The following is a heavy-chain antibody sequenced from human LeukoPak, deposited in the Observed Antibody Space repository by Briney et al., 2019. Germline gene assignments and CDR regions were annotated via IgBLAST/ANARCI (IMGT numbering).Heavy chain of an antibody. D-gene: IGHD3-22*01. Sequence: PGRSLRLSCAASGFTFSTYGMHWVRQAPGKGLECVAVISYDGSNKYSADSVKGRFTISRDNSKNTLYLQMSSLRAEDTAVYYCAKWAGVYDYDSSGYLSGFDYWGQGTLVTVSS. V-gene: IGHV3-30*18. CDR2: ISYDGSNK. J-gene: IGHJ4*02. CDR1: GFTFSTYG. CDR3: AKWAGVYDYDSSGYLSGFDY.